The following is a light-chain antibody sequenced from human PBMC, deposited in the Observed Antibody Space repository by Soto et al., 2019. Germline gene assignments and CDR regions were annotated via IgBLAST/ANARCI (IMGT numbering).Light chain of an antibody. CDR2: GAS. V-gene: IGKV3-20*01. Sequence: EIVLTQSPGTRSLSPGERATLSCRVSQSVSSSYLAWYQQKPGQAPRLLIYGASSKATGIPDRFSGSGSGTNFTLTISRLEPEDFAVYYCQQYGSSPGTFGEGTKVEIK. CDR1: QSVSSSY. J-gene: IGKJ1*01. CDR3: QQYGSSPGT.